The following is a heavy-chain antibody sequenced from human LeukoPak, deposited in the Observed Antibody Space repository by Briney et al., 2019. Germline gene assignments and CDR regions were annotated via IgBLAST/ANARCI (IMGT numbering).Heavy chain of an antibody. D-gene: IGHD2-2*01. J-gene: IGHJ4*02. Sequence: GGSLRLSCAASGFTFSNAWMSWVRQAPGKGLEWVGRIKSKTDGGTTDYAAPVKGRFTISRDDSKNTLYLQMNSLKTEDTAVYYCTTDFVVVPAAMTYSGQGTLVTVSS. CDR3: TTDFVVVPAAMTY. CDR2: IKSKTDGGTT. V-gene: IGHV3-15*01. CDR1: GFTFSNAW.